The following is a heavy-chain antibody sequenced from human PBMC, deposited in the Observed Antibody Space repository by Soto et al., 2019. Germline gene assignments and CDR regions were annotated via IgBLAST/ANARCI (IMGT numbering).Heavy chain of an antibody. Sequence: QITLKESGPTLVKPTQTLTLTCTFSGFSLSTSGVGVGWIRQPPGKALEWLALIYWDDDKRYSPSLKSRLTITKDTSKNQVVLTMTNMDPVDTATYSCARQTTEYYYDSSGYWADYWGQGTLVTVSS. CDR2: IYWDDDK. CDR3: ARQTTEYYYDSSGYWADY. J-gene: IGHJ4*02. D-gene: IGHD3-22*01. V-gene: IGHV2-5*02. CDR1: GFSLSTSGVG.